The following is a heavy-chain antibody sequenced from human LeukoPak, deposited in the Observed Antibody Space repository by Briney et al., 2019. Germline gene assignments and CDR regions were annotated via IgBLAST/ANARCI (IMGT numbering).Heavy chain of an antibody. J-gene: IGHJ6*02. CDR3: AREPTRGSYYGSAIGMDV. V-gene: IGHV1-2*02. Sequence: GASVKVSCKASGYTFTGYYMHWVRQAPGQGLEWMGWINPNSGGTNYAQKFQGRVTMTRDTSISTAYMELSSLRSEDTAVYYCAREPTRGSYYGSAIGMDVWGQGTTVTVSS. D-gene: IGHD3-10*01. CDR1: GYTFTGYY. CDR2: INPNSGGT.